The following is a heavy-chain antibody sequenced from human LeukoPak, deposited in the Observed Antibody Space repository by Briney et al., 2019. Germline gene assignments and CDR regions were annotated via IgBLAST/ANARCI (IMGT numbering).Heavy chain of an antibody. Sequence: SETLALTCAVYGGSFSGYYWIWIRQPPGKGLEWIGEINHSGSTNYNPSLKSRVTISVDTSKNQFSLKLSSVTAADTAVYYCARVGGSSWYSGLNWFDPWGQGTLVTVSS. CDR1: GGSFSGYY. D-gene: IGHD6-13*01. V-gene: IGHV4-34*01. CDR2: INHSGST. J-gene: IGHJ5*02. CDR3: ARVGGSSWYSGLNWFDP.